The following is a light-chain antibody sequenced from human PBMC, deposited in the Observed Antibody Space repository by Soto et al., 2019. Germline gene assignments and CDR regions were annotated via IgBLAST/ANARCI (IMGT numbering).Light chain of an antibody. Sequence: DIQMTESPSTLSGSVGDRVTITFRASQTISSWLAWYQQKPGKAPKLLIYDASSLESGVPSRFSGSGSGTEFTLTISSLQPDDFATYYCQQYENYPLTFGGGTKVDIK. CDR3: QQYENYPLT. CDR2: DAS. CDR1: QTISSW. J-gene: IGKJ4*01. V-gene: IGKV1-5*01.